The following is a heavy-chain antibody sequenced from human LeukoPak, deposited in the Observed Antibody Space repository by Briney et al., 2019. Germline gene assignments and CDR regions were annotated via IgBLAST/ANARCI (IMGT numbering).Heavy chain of an antibody. CDR2: IYDNGST. D-gene: IGHD4-23*01. CDR3: ARRPHGYGGNFPPDDAFDI. V-gene: IGHV4-39*01. J-gene: IGHJ3*02. Sequence: PSETLSLTCTVSGGSIRSSYCYWGWIRQPPGKGLEWIGSIYDNGSTYYNPSLKSRVTISVDTSKNQFSLKLNSVTAADTAVYYCARRPHGYGGNFPPDDAFDIWGQGTMVTVSS. CDR1: GGSIRSSYCY.